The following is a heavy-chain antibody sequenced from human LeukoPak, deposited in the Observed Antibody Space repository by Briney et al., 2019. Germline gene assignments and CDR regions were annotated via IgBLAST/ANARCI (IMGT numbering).Heavy chain of an antibody. CDR1: GFTFTSSA. CDR2: IVVGSDNT. J-gene: IGHJ4*02. D-gene: IGHD3-3*01. CDR3: AAEPNAFWSGYYYFDY. V-gene: IGHV1-58*02. Sequence: ASVKVSCKASGFTFTSSAMQWVRQARGQRLEWIGWIVVGSDNTNYAQKFQERVTITRDMSTSTAYMELSSLRSEDTAVYYCAAEPNAFWSGYYYFDYWGQGTLVTVSS.